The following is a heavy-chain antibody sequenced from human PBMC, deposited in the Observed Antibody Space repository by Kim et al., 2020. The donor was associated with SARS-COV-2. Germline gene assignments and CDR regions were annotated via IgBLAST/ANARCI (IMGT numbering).Heavy chain of an antibody. V-gene: IGHV4-39*01. CDR2: IYYSGST. Sequence: SETLSLTCTVSGGSISSSSYYWGWIRQPPGKGLEWIGSIYYSGSTYYNPSLKSRVTISVDTSKNQFSLKLSSVTAADTAVYYCARVGGWFGELWDYWGQGTLVTVSS. J-gene: IGHJ4*02. CDR1: GGSISSSSYY. CDR3: ARVGGWFGELWDY. D-gene: IGHD3-10*01.